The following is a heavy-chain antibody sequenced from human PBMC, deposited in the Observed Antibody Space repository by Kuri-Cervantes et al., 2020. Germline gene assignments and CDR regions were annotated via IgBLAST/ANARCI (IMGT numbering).Heavy chain of an antibody. V-gene: IGHV3-30-3*01. D-gene: IGHD6-19*01. J-gene: IGHJ6*02. Sequence: GGSLRLSCAASGFTFSSYWMSWVRQAPGKGLEWVAVISYDGSNKYYADSVKGRFTISRDNSKNTLYLQMNSLRAEDTAVYYCARDLFGYSRGYGMDVWGQGTTVTVSS. CDR1: GFTFSSYW. CDR3: ARDLFGYSRGYGMDV. CDR2: ISYDGSNK.